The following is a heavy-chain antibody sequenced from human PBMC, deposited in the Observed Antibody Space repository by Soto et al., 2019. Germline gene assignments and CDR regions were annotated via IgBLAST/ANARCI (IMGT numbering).Heavy chain of an antibody. Sequence: GLPLRVSCAASGGTFRSYGRHWVRQAQGKGLEWVAVISYDGSNKYYADSVKGRFTISRDNSKNTLYLQMNSLRAEDTAVYYCARELGIMITFGGVHYWGQGTLVTVSS. CDR2: ISYDGSNK. V-gene: IGHV3-30-3*01. CDR1: GGTFRSYG. J-gene: IGHJ4*02. CDR3: ARELGIMITFGGVHY. D-gene: IGHD3-16*01.